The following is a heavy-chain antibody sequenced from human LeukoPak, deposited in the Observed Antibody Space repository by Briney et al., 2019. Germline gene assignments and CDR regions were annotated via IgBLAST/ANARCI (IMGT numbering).Heavy chain of an antibody. CDR2: IIPIFGTA. V-gene: IGHV1-69*01. Sequence: ASVEVSCKASGGTFISYAISWVRQAPGQGLEWMGGIIPIFGTANYAQKFQGRVTITADESTSTAYMELSSLRSEDTAVYYCARDPAYGDSSGYYPSFDYWGQGTLVTVSS. J-gene: IGHJ4*02. CDR1: GGTFISYA. CDR3: ARDPAYGDSSGYYPSFDY. D-gene: IGHD3-22*01.